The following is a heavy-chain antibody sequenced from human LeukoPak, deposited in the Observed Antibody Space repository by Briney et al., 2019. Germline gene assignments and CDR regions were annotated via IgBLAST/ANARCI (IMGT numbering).Heavy chain of an antibody. J-gene: IGHJ4*02. CDR2: ITIGATDT. CDR1: GFTFDNYA. D-gene: IGHD1-1*01. Sequence: GGSLRLSCAASGFTFDNYAMNWVRQAPGKGLEWVSAITIGATDTFYLDSVKGRFTISGDNSKNTLYLQMSSLRAEDTAIYYCAKSRAPDTTLLFDYWGQGTLVTVSS. V-gene: IGHV3-23*01. CDR3: AKSRAPDTTLLFDY.